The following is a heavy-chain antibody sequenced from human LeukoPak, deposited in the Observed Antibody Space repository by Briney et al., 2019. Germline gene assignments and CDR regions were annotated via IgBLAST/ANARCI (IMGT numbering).Heavy chain of an antibody. J-gene: IGHJ2*01. CDR3: ARDRYYGSGR. D-gene: IGHD3-10*01. CDR2: IKQDGSGK. CDR1: GFTFTSYW. V-gene: IGHV3-7*05. Sequence: PGGSLRLSCVASGFTFTSYWMSWVRQAPGKGLEWVANIKQDGSGKYYVDSVKGRFTISRDNAKNSLYLQMNSLRAEDTAVYYCARDRYYGSGRWGRGTLVTVSS.